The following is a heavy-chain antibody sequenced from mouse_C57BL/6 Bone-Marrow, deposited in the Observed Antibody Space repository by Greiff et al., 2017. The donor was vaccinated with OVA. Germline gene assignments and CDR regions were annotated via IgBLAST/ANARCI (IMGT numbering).Heavy chain of an antibody. CDR3: ARNYDYLYYAMDY. J-gene: IGHJ4*01. D-gene: IGHD2-4*01. CDR2: INPSTGGT. CDR1: GYSFTGYY. Sequence: VQLKESGPELVKPGASVKISCKASGYSFTGYYMNWVKQSPEKSLEWIGEINPSTGGTTYNQKFKAKATLTVDKSSSTAYMQLKSLTSEDSAVYYCARNYDYLYYAMDYWGQGTSVTVSS. V-gene: IGHV1-42*01.